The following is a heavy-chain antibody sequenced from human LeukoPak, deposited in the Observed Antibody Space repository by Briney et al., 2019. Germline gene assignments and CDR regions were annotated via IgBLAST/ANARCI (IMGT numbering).Heavy chain of an antibody. V-gene: IGHV4-61*02. Sequence: SETLSLTCTVSGGSISSGSYYWSWIRQPAGKGLEWIGRIYTSGSTNYNPSLKSRVTISVDTSKNQFSLRLSSVTAADTAVYYCAMAKYYYYYMDVWGKGTTVTISS. CDR3: AMAKYYYYYMDV. CDR1: GGSISSGSYY. CDR2: IYTSGST. J-gene: IGHJ6*03.